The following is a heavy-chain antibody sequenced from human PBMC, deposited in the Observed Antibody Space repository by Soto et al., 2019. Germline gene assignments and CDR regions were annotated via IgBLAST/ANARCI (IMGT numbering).Heavy chain of an antibody. D-gene: IGHD3-9*01. CDR1: GGSFSGYY. J-gene: IGHJ2*01. CDR3: ARESHDILTGPPWVWYFDL. Sequence: QVQLQQWGAGPLRPLETLSLTCGVSGGSFSGYYWAWIRQSPGKGLEWIGEINDRGSINYNPSRNMRVSISVDTSKNHYSLNLRSVTAADTAVYYCARESHDILTGPPWVWYFDLWGRGTLVTVSS. V-gene: IGHV4-34*01. CDR2: INDRGSI.